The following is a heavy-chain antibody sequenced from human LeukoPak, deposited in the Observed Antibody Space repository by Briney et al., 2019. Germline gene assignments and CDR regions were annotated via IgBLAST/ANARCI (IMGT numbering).Heavy chain of an antibody. CDR3: TRGISEQQLVPPHYYYYYMDV. V-gene: IGHV3-49*04. CDR2: IRSKAYGGTT. J-gene: IGHJ6*03. D-gene: IGHD6-13*01. Sequence: GGSLRLSCAVSGFTSSSFAMSWVRQAPGKGLEWVGFIRSKAYGGTTEYAASVKGRFTISRDDYKSIANLQMNSLKTEDTAVYYCTRGISEQQLVPPHYYYYYMDVWGKGTTVTVSS. CDR1: GFTSSSFA.